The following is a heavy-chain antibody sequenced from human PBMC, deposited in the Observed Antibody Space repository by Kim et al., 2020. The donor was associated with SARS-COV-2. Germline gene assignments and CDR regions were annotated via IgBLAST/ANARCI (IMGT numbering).Heavy chain of an antibody. V-gene: IGHV1-3*01. CDR3: ARNGRGYSYGIMDV. CDR2: INAGNGNT. CDR1: GYTFTSYA. Sequence: ASVKVSCKASGYTFTSYAMHWVRQAPGQRLEWMGWINAGNGNTKYSQKFQGRVTITRDTSASTAYMELSSLRSEDTAVYYCARNGRGYSYGIMDVWGQGTTVTVSS. D-gene: IGHD5-18*01. J-gene: IGHJ6*02.